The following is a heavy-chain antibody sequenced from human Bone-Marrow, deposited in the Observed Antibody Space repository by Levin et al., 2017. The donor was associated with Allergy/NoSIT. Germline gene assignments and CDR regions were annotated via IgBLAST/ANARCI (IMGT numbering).Heavy chain of an antibody. J-gene: IGHJ5*02. CDR2: IIPIFGTA. CDR3: AMGGEYYGSGSYWSWWFDP. CDR1: GGTFSSYA. Sequence: SVKVSCKASGGTFSSYAISWVRQAPGQGLEWMGGIIPIFGTANYAQKFQGRVTITADESTSTAYMELSSLRSEDTAVYYCAMGGEYYGSGSYWSWWFDPWGQGTLVTVSS. V-gene: IGHV1-69*13. D-gene: IGHD3-10*01.